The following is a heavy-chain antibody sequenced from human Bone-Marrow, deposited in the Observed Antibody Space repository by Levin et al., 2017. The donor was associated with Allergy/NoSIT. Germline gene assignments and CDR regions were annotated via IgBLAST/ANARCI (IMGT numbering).Heavy chain of an antibody. J-gene: IGHJ4*02. D-gene: IGHD2/OR15-2a*01. Sequence: ASVKVSCKVSGYTLTELSMHWVRQAPGKGLEWMGGFDPEDGETIYAQKFQGRVTMTEDTSTDTAYMELSSLRSEDTAVYYCATDFSMDFHRTPSDDYWGQGTLVTVSS. CDR2: FDPEDGET. CDR1: GYTLTELS. CDR3: ATDFSMDFHRTPSDDY. V-gene: IGHV1-24*01.